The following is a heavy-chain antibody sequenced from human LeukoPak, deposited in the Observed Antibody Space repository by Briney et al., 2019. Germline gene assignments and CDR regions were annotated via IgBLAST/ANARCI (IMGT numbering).Heavy chain of an antibody. CDR1: GGSISSSSYY. D-gene: IGHD1-26*01. V-gene: IGHV4-39*07. Sequence: SETLSLTCTVSGGSISSSSYYWGWIRQPPGKGLEWIGSIYYSGNTYYKPSLKSRVTISVDTSKNQYSLKLSSVTAADTAVYYCARDPPRHYSGSWGFDYWGQGTLVTVSS. CDR3: ARDPPRHYSGSWGFDY. CDR2: IYYSGNT. J-gene: IGHJ4*02.